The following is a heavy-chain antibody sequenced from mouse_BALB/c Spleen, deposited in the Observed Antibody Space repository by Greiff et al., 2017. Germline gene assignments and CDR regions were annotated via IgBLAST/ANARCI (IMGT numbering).Heavy chain of an antibody. D-gene: IGHD2-4*01. CDR3: ARGCDYDGGFDY. CDR1: GFSLTSYG. Sequence: VQRVESGPGLVQPSQSLSITCTVSGFSLTSYGVHWVRQSPGKGLEWLGVIWSGGSTDYNAAFISRLSISKDNSKSQVFFKMNSLQADDTAIYYCARGCDYDGGFDYWGQGTTLTVSS. V-gene: IGHV2-4-1*01. CDR2: IWSGGST. J-gene: IGHJ2*01.